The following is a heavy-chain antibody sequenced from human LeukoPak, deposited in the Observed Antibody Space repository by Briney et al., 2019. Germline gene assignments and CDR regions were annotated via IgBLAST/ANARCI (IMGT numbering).Heavy chain of an antibody. V-gene: IGHV3-30*02. D-gene: IGHD3-10*01. CDR2: IWYDGSDE. CDR1: KFIFSDYG. Sequence: GGSLRLSCAASKFIFSDYGMHWVRQAPGKGLEWVAFIWYDGSDEYYADSVKGRFTISRDNSKNTLYLQMNSLTTEDTAVYYCAKGGGELGSGSLDYWGQGTLVTVSS. J-gene: IGHJ4*02. CDR3: AKGGGELGSGSLDY.